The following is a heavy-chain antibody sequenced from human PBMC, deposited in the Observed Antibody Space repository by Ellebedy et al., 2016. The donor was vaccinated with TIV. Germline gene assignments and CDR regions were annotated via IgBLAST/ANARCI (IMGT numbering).Heavy chain of an antibody. D-gene: IGHD1-26*01. CDR2: ISWDGGST. Sequence: GGSLRLSCAASGFTFDDYTMHWVRQAPGKGLEWVSLISWDGGSTYYADSVKGRFTISRDNSKNSLYLHMNSLRTEDTALYYRAKDMGWESDYGMDVWGQGTTVTVSS. V-gene: IGHV3-43*01. CDR1: GFTFDDYT. CDR3: AKDMGWESDYGMDV. J-gene: IGHJ6*02.